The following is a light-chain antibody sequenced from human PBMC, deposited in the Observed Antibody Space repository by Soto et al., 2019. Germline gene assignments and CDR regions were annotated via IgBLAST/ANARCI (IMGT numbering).Light chain of an antibody. J-gene: IGKJ5*01. CDR2: GAS. Sequence: EIVLTQSPGTLSLSPGARATLSCRASQSVSRNFLVWYQQKPGQAPRLLIYGASTRATGIPARFSGSGSGTEFTLTISSLQSEDFAVYYCQQYNNWPPITFGQGTRLEIK. CDR1: QSVSRN. CDR3: QQYNNWPPIT. V-gene: IGKV3-15*01.